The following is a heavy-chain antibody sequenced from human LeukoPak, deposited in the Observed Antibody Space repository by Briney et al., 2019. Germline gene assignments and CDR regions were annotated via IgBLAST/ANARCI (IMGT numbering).Heavy chain of an antibody. V-gene: IGHV4-4*08. Sequence: SETLSLTCTVSGGSITGYHWSWIRQPPGKGLEWIGYIYSSEATNYKPSLKSRVTISADTSKNQISLKLTSVTAADTAIYYCARRNDFHIWGQGTMVTVSS. CDR2: IYSSEAT. CDR3: ARRNDFHI. CDR1: GGSITGYH. J-gene: IGHJ3*02.